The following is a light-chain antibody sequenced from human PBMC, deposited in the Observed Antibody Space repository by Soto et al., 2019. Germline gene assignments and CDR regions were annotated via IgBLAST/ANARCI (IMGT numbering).Light chain of an antibody. V-gene: IGKV1-39*01. CDR2: AAS. Sequence: IQMTQSPSSLSASVGDRVTVTCRTSHIVDTSLNWYQQKPGKAPKLLIYAASSVQSGVPARLSGSGSATFFTLTIHNLQPDDFATYFCQQTHSIPPTFGPGTKADIK. J-gene: IGKJ2*01. CDR3: QQTHSIPPT. CDR1: HIVDTS.